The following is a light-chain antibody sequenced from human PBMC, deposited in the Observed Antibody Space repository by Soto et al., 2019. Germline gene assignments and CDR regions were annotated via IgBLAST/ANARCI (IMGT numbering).Light chain of an antibody. CDR3: HQYDTSPRT. V-gene: IGKV3-20*01. CDR1: QSLSSGY. CDR2: AAS. J-gene: IGKJ1*01. Sequence: DIVLTQSPGTLYLSPRERATLSCRASQSLSSGYLAWYQQKPGQAPTILIYAASSRATGIPDRFSGSGSGTDFSLTISRLEPEDFAVYYCHQYDTSPRTFGQGTKVDIK.